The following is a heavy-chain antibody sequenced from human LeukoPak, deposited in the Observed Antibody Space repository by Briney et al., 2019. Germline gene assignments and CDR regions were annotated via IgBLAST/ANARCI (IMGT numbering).Heavy chain of an antibody. D-gene: IGHD6-13*01. V-gene: IGHV4-34*01. CDR3: ARYTNSWSALMGIDY. CDR2: VNHSGST. Sequence: SETLSLTCAVYGGSFSGYYWTWIRQPPGKGLEWIGEVNHSGSTNYNPSLKSRVTISVDTSKNQFSLELTSVTAADTAVYYCARYTNSWSALMGIDYWGQGTLVTVSS. J-gene: IGHJ4*02. CDR1: GGSFSGYY.